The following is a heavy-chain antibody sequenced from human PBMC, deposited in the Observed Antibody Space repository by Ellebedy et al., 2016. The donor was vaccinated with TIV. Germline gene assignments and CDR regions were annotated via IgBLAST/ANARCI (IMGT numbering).Heavy chain of an antibody. J-gene: IGHJ4*02. D-gene: IGHD5-24*01. Sequence: GGSLRLSCAASGFTFSSYSMNWVRQAPGKGLEWVSYISSSSSTIYYADSVKGRFTISRDNSKNSLYLQMNSLRTEDTALYYCAKYPSGVEGPWYFDYWGQGTLVTVSS. CDR2: ISSSSSTI. CDR1: GFTFSSYS. V-gene: IGHV3-48*04. CDR3: AKYPSGVEGPWYFDY.